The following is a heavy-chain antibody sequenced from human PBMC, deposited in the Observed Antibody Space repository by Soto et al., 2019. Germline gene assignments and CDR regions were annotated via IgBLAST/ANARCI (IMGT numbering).Heavy chain of an antibody. D-gene: IGHD3-22*01. CDR2: IIPILGIA. J-gene: IGHJ6*02. V-gene: IGHV1-69*02. CDR3: ARGYYDSSGFIYYYYGMDV. Sequence: ASVKVSCKASGGTFRSYTISWVRQAPGQGLEWMGRIIPILGIANYAQKFQGRVTITADKSTSTAYMELSSLRSEDTAVYYCARGYYDSSGFIYYYYGMDVWGQGTTVTVSS. CDR1: GGTFRSYT.